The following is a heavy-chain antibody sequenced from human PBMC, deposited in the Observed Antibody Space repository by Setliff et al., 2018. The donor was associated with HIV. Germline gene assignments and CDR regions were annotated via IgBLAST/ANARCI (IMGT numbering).Heavy chain of an antibody. D-gene: IGHD3-22*01. Sequence: GSLRLSCVDSGFTFRSHWMAWIRQAPGREMEFVGNINQDESTKNYMNSVLGRFTISRDNSKNTLYLILNSLRTEDTAVYYCVTAYDSNGYDYYFDLWGRGALVTVSS. V-gene: IGHV3-7*01. CDR1: GFTFRSHW. J-gene: IGHJ2*01. CDR2: INQDESTK. CDR3: VTAYDSNGYDYYFDL.